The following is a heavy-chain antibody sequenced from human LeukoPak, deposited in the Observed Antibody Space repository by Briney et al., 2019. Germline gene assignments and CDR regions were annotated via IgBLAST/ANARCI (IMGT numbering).Heavy chain of an antibody. Sequence: SETLSLTCAISPLSVTNYYWSWIRQPPGKGLEWIGYIYYTGNTNYNPSLKSRVTLSLDTSKNQFSLRLNSVTATDTAVYYCARHASYFYSSPYADWGQGALVTVSS. V-gene: IGHV4-59*08. CDR3: ARHASYFYSSPYAD. D-gene: IGHD3-22*01. CDR2: IYYTGNT. J-gene: IGHJ4*02. CDR1: PLSVTNYY.